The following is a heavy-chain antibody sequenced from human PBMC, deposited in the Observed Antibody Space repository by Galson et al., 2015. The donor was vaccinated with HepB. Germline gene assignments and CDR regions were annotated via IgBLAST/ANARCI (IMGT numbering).Heavy chain of an antibody. Sequence: SLRLSCAASGFTFTGYAMNWVRQPPGRGLEWISSISSGGSYIYYADSVKGRFTISRDNSRNLLFLQLNSLRAEDTAVYYCTRGFPYYNNELNDYWGQGTLVTVSS. J-gene: IGHJ4*02. D-gene: IGHD3-22*01. CDR1: GFTFTGYA. V-gene: IGHV3-21*01. CDR3: TRGFPYYNNELNDY. CDR2: ISSGGSYI.